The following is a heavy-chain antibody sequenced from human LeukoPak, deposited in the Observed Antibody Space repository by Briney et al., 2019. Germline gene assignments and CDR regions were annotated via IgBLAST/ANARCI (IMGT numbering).Heavy chain of an antibody. CDR2: ISSTSNMI. CDR3: ATASGSWYRYYFDN. V-gene: IGHV3-48*03. Sequence: GGSLRLSCAASGFTFSNYEMNWVRQAPGKGLEWVSYISSTSNMIYYADSVRGRFTVSRDNAENSLYLQMNSLRAEDTAVYYCATASGSWYRYYFDNWGQGTLVTVSS. CDR1: GFTFSNYE. J-gene: IGHJ4*02. D-gene: IGHD6-13*01.